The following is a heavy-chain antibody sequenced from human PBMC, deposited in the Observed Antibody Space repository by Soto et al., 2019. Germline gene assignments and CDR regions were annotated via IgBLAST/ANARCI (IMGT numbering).Heavy chain of an antibody. D-gene: IGHD2-2*01. Sequence: GGSLRLSCAASGFTCSSYAMSWVRQAPGKGLEWVSAISGSGGSTYYADSVKGRFTISRDNSKNTLYLQMNSLRAEDTAVYYCAKAERYCSSTSCYRPFDYWGQGTLVTVSS. V-gene: IGHV3-23*01. CDR3: AKAERYCSSTSCYRPFDY. J-gene: IGHJ4*02. CDR1: GFTCSSYA. CDR2: ISGSGGST.